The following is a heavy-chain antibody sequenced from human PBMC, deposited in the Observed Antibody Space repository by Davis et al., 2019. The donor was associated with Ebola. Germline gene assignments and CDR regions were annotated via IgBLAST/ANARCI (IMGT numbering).Heavy chain of an antibody. CDR2: IYHTGTT. CDR1: GYPITSGYY. CDR3: ARSLSGSWYDDYYYGMDV. J-gene: IGHJ6*04. Sequence: MPSETLSLTCTVSGYPITSGYYWGWIRQPPGKGLEVIANIYHTGTTFYNPSLKSRVTISVDTSKNQLSLRLSSVTGADTAVYYCARSLSGSWYDDYYYGMDVWGEGTTVTVSS. V-gene: IGHV4-38-2*02. D-gene: IGHD6-13*01.